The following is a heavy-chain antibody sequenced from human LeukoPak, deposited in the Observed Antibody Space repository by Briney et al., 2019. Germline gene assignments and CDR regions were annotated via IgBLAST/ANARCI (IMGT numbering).Heavy chain of an antibody. J-gene: IGHJ3*02. D-gene: IGHD2-2*02. CDR3: ARGGYCSSTSCYNNDAFDI. CDR2: MNPNSGNT. CDR1: GYTFTSYD. Sequence: ASVKVSCKASGYTFTSYDTNWVRQATGQGLEWMGWMNPNSGNTGYAQKFQGRVTITRNTSISTAYMELSSLRSEDTAVYYCARGGYCSSTSCYNNDAFDIWGQGTMVTVSS. V-gene: IGHV1-8*03.